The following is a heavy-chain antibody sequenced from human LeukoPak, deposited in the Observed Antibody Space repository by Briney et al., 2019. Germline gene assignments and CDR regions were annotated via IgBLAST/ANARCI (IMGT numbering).Heavy chain of an antibody. CDR3: AGNGYYYDSSGYPYWYFDL. Sequence: SETLSLTCTVSGGSISRYYWSWIRQPPGKGLEWIGYIYYGGSTNDNPSLKSRVTMSVDTSKNQLYLKLSSVTAADTAVYYCAGNGYYYDSSGYPYWYFDLWGRGTLVTVSS. D-gene: IGHD3-22*01. J-gene: IGHJ2*01. V-gene: IGHV4-59*01. CDR2: IYYGGST. CDR1: GGSISRYY.